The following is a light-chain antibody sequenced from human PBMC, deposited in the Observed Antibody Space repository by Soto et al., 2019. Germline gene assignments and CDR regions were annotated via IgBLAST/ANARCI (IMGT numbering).Light chain of an antibody. V-gene: IGLV2-14*01. J-gene: IGLJ1*01. Sequence: QSALTQPASVSGSPGQSITISCTGTSSDVGGYNYVSWYQQHPGKAPKLMIYEVSNRPSGVSNRFSGSKSGNTASLTISGLQAEDEADYYCSSYTSSSIGVFXTGTKGTVL. CDR1: SSDVGGYNY. CDR3: SSYTSSSIGV. CDR2: EVS.